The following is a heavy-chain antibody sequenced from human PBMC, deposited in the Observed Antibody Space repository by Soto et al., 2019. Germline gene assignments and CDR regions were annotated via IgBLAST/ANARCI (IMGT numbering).Heavy chain of an antibody. Sequence: GGSLRLSCAASGFTFSTYGMNWVRQAPGKGLEWLSSISDSGHYIYYADSVKGRFTISRDNAKNSLILQMNGLRGEDTAVYYCARSGLALPYSASHWFDPWGHGTLVTVSS. D-gene: IGHD3-22*01. J-gene: IGHJ5*02. CDR3: ARSGLALPYSASHWFDP. CDR2: ISDSGHYI. V-gene: IGHV3-21*01. CDR1: GFTFSTYG.